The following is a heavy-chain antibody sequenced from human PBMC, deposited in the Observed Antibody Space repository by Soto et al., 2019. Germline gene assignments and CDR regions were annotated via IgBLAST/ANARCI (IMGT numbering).Heavy chain of an antibody. CDR1: GGSISSSGYY. CDR2: IYYSGSA. CDR3: ARQVQRCSTTYYRFYYYMDV. J-gene: IGHJ6*03. V-gene: IGHV4-39*01. D-gene: IGHD2-2*01. Sequence: QLQLQESGPGLVKPSETLSLTCTVSGGSISSSGYYWGWIRQPPGKGLEWIGSIYYSGSAYYNPSLKSRVTMSVDTSRNQFSLDLNSVTAADTAIYYCARQVQRCSTTYYRFYYYMDVWGKGTTVTVSS.